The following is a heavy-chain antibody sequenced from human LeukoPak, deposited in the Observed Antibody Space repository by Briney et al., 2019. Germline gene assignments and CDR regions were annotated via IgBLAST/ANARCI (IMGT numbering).Heavy chain of an antibody. CDR2: IHHDGRI. D-gene: IGHD3-16*02. CDR3: ARSHDHLWGNYPDY. CDR1: GGSIDSTNW. V-gene: IGHV4/OR15-8*01. Sequence: SETLSITRDVSGGSIDSTNWWNWVRQPPGKGLEWIGEIHHDGRINYNPSPKSRVTLSVDKSKNQFSLRLNSVTAADTAMYYCARSHDHLWGNYPDYWGQGTLVTVSS. J-gene: IGHJ4*02.